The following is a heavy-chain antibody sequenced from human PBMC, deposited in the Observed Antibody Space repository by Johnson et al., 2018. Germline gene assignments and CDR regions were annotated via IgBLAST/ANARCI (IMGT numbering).Heavy chain of an antibody. V-gene: IGHV4-4*01. Sequence: QVQLQESGPGLVKPSGTLSLTCAVSGGSISNSDWWSWVRQPPGKGLEWIGEISHSGSTSSNPALKSRVTMSGDKPKNEFSLKLTSVTAADTALYWCARRDHYYHYMDVWGKGATVTVSS. D-gene: IGHD5-24*01. CDR2: ISHSGST. J-gene: IGHJ6*03. CDR3: ARRDHYYHYMDV. CDR1: GGSISNSDW.